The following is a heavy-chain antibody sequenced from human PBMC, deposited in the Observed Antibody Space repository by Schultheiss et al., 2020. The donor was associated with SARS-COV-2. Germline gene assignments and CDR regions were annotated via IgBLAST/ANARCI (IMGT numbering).Heavy chain of an antibody. CDR3: ARGPPVTTFFYYYYGMDV. CDR2: ISTSGST. D-gene: IGHD4-17*01. Sequence: SQTLSLTCIVSGGSISSNYWSWIRQPAGKGLEWIGRISTSGSTNYNPSLRSRVTISVDTSKNQFSLKLSSVTAADTAVYYCARGPPVTTFFYYYYGMDVWGQGTTVTVSS. CDR1: GGSISSNY. J-gene: IGHJ6*02. V-gene: IGHV4-4*07.